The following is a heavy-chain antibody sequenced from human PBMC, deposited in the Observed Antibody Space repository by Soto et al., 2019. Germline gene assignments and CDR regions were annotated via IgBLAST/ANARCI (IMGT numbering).Heavy chain of an antibody. CDR1: GFTFSSYG. Sequence: GGSLRLSCAASGFTFSSYGMHWVRQAPGKGLEWVAVISYDGSNKYYADSVKGRFTISRDNSKNTLYLQMNSLRAEDTAVYYCAKGRITMIWVPAEFDYWGQGTLVTVSS. CDR3: AKGRITMIWVPAEFDY. V-gene: IGHV3-30*18. D-gene: IGHD3-22*01. J-gene: IGHJ4*02. CDR2: ISYDGSNK.